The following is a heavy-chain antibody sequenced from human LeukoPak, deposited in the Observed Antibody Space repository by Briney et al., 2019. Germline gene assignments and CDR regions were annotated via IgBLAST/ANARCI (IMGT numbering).Heavy chain of an antibody. V-gene: IGHV1-3*01. CDR1: GYTFIRYS. D-gene: IGHD6-13*01. Sequence: ASVKVSCKASGYTFIRYSMHWVRQAPGQRLEWMGWINEGNDNTKYSQKFQGRVTMTRDTSTSTVYVELSSLRSEDTAVYYCARDLAAAGPNPWGQGTLVTVSS. CDR3: ARDLAAAGPNP. CDR2: INEGNDNT. J-gene: IGHJ5*02.